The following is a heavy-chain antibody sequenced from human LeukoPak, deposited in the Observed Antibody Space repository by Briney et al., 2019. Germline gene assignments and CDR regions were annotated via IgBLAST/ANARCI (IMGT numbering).Heavy chain of an antibody. Sequence: PSETLSLTCTVSGGSIISGSYYWSWIRQPAGKGLEWIGRIYTSGSTNYNPSLKSRVTVSVDTSKNQFSLKLSSVTAADTAVYYCAGDLSLIAVAGTLGWFDPWGQGTLVTVSS. CDR1: GGSIISGSYY. J-gene: IGHJ5*02. CDR3: AGDLSLIAVAGTLGWFDP. CDR2: IYTSGST. V-gene: IGHV4-61*02. D-gene: IGHD6-19*01.